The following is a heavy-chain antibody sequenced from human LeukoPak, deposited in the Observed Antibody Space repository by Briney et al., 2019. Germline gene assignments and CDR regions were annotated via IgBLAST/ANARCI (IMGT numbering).Heavy chain of an antibody. Sequence: GGSLRLSCAASGFTFSTYAMSWVRQAPGKGLEWVSTISGSGGNTDYADSVKGRVTISRDNSKNTLYLQMNSLRAEDTAVYYCARDPLVPAGPENWFDPWGQGTLVTVSS. CDR1: GFTFSTYA. CDR3: ARDPLVPAGPENWFDP. J-gene: IGHJ5*02. V-gene: IGHV3-23*01. CDR2: ISGSGGNT. D-gene: IGHD2-2*01.